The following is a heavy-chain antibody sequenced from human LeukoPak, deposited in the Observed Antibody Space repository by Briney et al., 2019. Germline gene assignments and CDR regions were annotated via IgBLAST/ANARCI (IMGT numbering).Heavy chain of an antibody. J-gene: IGHJ6*03. CDR1: GYTFTDSY. Sequence: ASVKVSCKASGYTFTDSYIHWVRQAPGQGLEWMGRINPNSGDPNYPQTFQGRVTMTRDTSISTAYMEMSSLTSDDTAVYIDVWGKGTTVTASS. CDR2: INPNSGDP. CDR3: V. V-gene: IGHV1-2*06.